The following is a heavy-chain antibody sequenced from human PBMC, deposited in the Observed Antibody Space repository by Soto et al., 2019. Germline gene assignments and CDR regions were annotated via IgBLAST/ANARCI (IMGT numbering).Heavy chain of an antibody. J-gene: IGHJ4*02. CDR3: AQTGGQQLEGGCFDY. CDR2: IYWDDDK. V-gene: IGHV2-5*02. Sequence: SGPTLVNPTQTLTLTCTFSGFSLSTSGVGVGWIRQPPGKALEWLALIYWDDDKRYSPSLKSRLTITKDTSKNQVVLTMTNMDPVDTATYYCAQTGGQQLEGGCFDYWGQGTLVTVSS. CDR1: GFSLSTSGVG. D-gene: IGHD6-13*01.